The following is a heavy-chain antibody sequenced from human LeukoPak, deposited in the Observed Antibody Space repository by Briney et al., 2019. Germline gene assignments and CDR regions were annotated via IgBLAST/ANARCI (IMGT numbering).Heavy chain of an antibody. D-gene: IGHD5-18*01. Sequence: GASVKVSCKASGYTLTSYGISWVRQAPGPGLEWMGWISAYNGNTNYAQKLQGRVTMTTDASTSTAYMELRSLGSDDTAVYYCARDGGYGRRYYHHYGMEVWGQGTTVTVSS. CDR2: ISAYNGNT. CDR3: ARDGGYGRRYYHHYGMEV. J-gene: IGHJ6*02. V-gene: IGHV1-18*01. CDR1: GYTLTSYG.